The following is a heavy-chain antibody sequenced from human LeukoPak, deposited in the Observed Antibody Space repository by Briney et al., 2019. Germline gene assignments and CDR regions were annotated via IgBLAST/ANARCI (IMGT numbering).Heavy chain of an antibody. J-gene: IGHJ4*02. CDR1: GGSISSSSYY. D-gene: IGHD5-18*01. V-gene: IGHV4-39*01. CDR3: ARHSQPDTAMLYYFDY. CDR2: IYYSGST. Sequence: SETLSLTCTVSGGSISSSSYYWGWIRQPPGKGLEWSGSIYYSGSTYYNPSLKSRVTISVDTSKNQFSLKLSSVTAADTAVYYCARHSQPDTAMLYYFDYWGQGTLVTVSS.